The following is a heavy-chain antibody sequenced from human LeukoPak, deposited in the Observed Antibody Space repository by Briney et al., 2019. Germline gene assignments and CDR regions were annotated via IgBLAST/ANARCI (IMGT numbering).Heavy chain of an antibody. CDR1: GGTFSSYA. CDR3: ARDIRSGYSGYDEGSV. CDR2: IIPIFGTA. V-gene: IGHV1-69*13. D-gene: IGHD5-12*01. Sequence: SVKVSXKASGGTFSSYAISWVRQAPGQGLEWMRGIIPIFGTANYAQKFQGRVTITADESTSTAYMELSSLRSEDTAVYYCARDIRSGYSGYDEGSVWGQGTLVTVSS. J-gene: IGHJ4*02.